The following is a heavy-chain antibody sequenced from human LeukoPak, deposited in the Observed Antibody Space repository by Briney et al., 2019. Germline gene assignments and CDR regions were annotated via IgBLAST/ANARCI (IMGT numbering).Heavy chain of an antibody. CDR3: ARASSWGSSGWYDGFDY. CDR2: ISYDGSNE. D-gene: IGHD6-19*01. J-gene: IGHJ4*02. CDR1: GFTFSSYV. V-gene: IGHV3-30*04. Sequence: GGSLRLSCAASGFTFSSYVMHWVRQAPGKGLEWVAIISYDGSNEYYADSVKGRFTISRDNSKNTLYLQMNSLRAADTAVYYCARASSWGSSGWYDGFDYWGQGTLVTVSS.